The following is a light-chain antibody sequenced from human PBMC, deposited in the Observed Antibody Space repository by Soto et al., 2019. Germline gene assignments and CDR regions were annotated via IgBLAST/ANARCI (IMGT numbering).Light chain of an antibody. J-gene: IGKJ1*01. CDR2: AAS. CDR1: QDISSS. V-gene: IGKV1-39*01. CDR3: QQSYVNPWT. Sequence: DIQMTQSPSSLSASIGDSVTISCGASQDISSSLNWYQHKSGQAPKLLIYAASGLHSGVPSRLSGSGYGTDLTLTISSMQHEDFATYYCQQSYVNPWTFGQGTKVDIK.